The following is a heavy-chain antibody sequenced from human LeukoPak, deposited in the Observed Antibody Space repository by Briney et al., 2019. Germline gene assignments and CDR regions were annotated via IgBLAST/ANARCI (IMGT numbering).Heavy chain of an antibody. CDR1: GGSISSYY. CDR3: ARKGVVYAFDI. J-gene: IGHJ3*02. CDR2: IYYSGST. V-gene: IGHV4-59*01. D-gene: IGHD3-3*01. Sequence: SETLSPTCTGSGGSISSYYWSWIRQRPGKGLEWIGYIYYSGSTNYNPSLKSRVTISVDTSKNQFSLKLSSVIAADTAVYYCARKGVVYAFDIWGQGTMVTVSS.